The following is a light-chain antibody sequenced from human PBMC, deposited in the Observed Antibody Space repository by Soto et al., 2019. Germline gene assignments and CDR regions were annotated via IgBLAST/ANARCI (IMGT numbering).Light chain of an antibody. J-gene: IGLJ2*01. Sequence: QSVLTQPASVSRSPGQSITISCTGTSSDVGAYNYVSWYQQHPGKAPKLMIYEVNNRPSGVSNRFSGSKSANTASLTISGLQAEDEADYYCSSHTTSSLPGIFGGGTKLTVL. CDR1: SSDVGAYNY. CDR3: SSHTTSSLPGI. CDR2: EVN. V-gene: IGLV2-14*01.